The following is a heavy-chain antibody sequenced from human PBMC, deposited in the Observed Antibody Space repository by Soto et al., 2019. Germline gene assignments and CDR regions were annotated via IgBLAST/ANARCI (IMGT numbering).Heavy chain of an antibody. CDR1: GGTFSSYT. CDR2: IIPILGIA. CDR3: ARDVPPVVVVAATYGMDV. J-gene: IGHJ6*02. D-gene: IGHD2-15*01. V-gene: IGHV1-69*08. Sequence: QVQLVQSGAEVKKPGSSVKVSCKASGGTFSSYTISWVRQAPGQGLEWMGRIIPILGIANYAQKFQGRVTITADKSTCTAYMELSSLRSEDTAVYYCARDVPPVVVVAATYGMDVWGQGTTVTVSS.